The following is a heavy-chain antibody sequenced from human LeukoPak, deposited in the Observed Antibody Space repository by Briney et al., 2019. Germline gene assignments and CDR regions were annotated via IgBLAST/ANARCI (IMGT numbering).Heavy chain of an antibody. CDR1: GDSISSGSYY. D-gene: IGHD3-10*01. J-gene: IGHJ4*02. Sequence: PSETLSLTCTVSGDSISSGSYYWGWVRQPPGKGLEWIGSIYYSGSTYYNPSLKSRVTISVDTSKNQFSLKLSSVTAADTAVYYFSRGNMVRGVILRYYFDYWGQGTLVTVSS. V-gene: IGHV4-39*01. CDR3: SRGNMVRGVILRYYFDY. CDR2: IYYSGST.